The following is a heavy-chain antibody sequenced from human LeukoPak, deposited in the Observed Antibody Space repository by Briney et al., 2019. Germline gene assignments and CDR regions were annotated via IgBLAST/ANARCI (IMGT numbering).Heavy chain of an antibody. CDR1: GYSFANYG. Sequence: ASVKVSCKASGYSFANYGISWVRQAPGQGLEWMGWISAYNGNTKYAQKVLCRVTMTTDTSTTTAYMELRSLRSDDTAVYYCAKDPPPYSSGWYLPGYYFDYWGQGTLVTVSS. D-gene: IGHD6-19*01. J-gene: IGHJ4*02. CDR3: AKDPPPYSSGWYLPGYYFDY. V-gene: IGHV1-18*01. CDR2: ISAYNGNT.